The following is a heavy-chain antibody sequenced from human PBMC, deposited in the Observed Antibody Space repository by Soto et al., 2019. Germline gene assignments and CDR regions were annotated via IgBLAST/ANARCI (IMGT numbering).Heavy chain of an antibody. CDR3: ARVPIENWNDVYYYYYYGMDV. CDR2: INHSGST. Sequence: PSETLSLTCAVYGGSFSGYYWSWIRQPPGKGLEWIGEINHSGSTNYNLSLKSRVTISVDTSKNQFSLKLSSVTAADTAVYYCARVPIENWNDVYYYYYYGMDVWGQGTTVTVSS. V-gene: IGHV4-34*01. CDR1: GGSFSGYY. J-gene: IGHJ6*02. D-gene: IGHD1-1*01.